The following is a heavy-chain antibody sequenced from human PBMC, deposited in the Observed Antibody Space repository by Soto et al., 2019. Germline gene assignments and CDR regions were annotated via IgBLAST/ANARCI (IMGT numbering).Heavy chain of an antibody. CDR1: GFTFSSYA. J-gene: IGHJ4*02. CDR2: VRGNGDPP. D-gene: IGHD4-17*01. Sequence: PGGSLRLSCSASGFTFSSYAMHWVRQAPGKGLEYVSGVRGNGDPPFYADSVKGRFTMTRDTSTGTVYMQLSSLTSEDTAVYYCAGAEPYGDYDYWGQGSLVTVSS. V-gene: IGHV3-64*04. CDR3: AGAEPYGDYDY.